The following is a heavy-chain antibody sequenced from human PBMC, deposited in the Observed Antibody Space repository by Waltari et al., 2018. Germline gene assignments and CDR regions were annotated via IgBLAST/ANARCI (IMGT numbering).Heavy chain of an antibody. Sequence: QVQLVQSGAEVKKPGSSVKVSCKASGGTFSSYAISWVRQAPGQGLEWMGGIIPILGIANYAQKFQGRVTITADKSTSTAYMELSSLRSEDTAVYYCARSYDILTGYDYWGQGTLVTVSS. D-gene: IGHD3-9*01. CDR2: IIPILGIA. CDR3: ARSYDILTGYDY. CDR1: GGTFSSYA. V-gene: IGHV1-69*10. J-gene: IGHJ4*02.